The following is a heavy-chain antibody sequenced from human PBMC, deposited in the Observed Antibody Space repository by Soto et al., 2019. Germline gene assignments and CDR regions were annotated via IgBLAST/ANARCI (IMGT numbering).Heavy chain of an antibody. J-gene: IGHJ4*02. D-gene: IGHD2-21*02. CDR2: IYYSGST. CDR1: GGSVTSGNYY. V-gene: IGHV4-61*01. Sequence: SETLSLTCTVSGGSVTSGNYYWSWIRQTPGKGLEWIGHIYYSGSTNYNPTLKSRVTISVDASKNQFSLKLCSVTAADTAIYYCSRGPVVTPFVDFWGQGTLVTVSS. CDR3: SRGPVVTPFVDF.